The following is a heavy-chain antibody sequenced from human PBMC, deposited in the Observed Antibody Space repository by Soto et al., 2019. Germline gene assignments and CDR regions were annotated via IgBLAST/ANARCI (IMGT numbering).Heavy chain of an antibody. CDR3: ARGRYMGYDSSGYQNWFDP. Sequence: QVQLQESGPGLVKPSQTLSLTCTVSGGSISSGGYYWSWIRQHPGKGLEWIGYIYYSGSTYYNPSLKSRVTISVDTSKNQFSLKLSSVTAADTAVYYCARGRYMGYDSSGYQNWFDPWGQGTLVTVSS. CDR1: GGSISSGGYY. CDR2: IYYSGST. V-gene: IGHV4-31*03. J-gene: IGHJ5*02. D-gene: IGHD3-22*01.